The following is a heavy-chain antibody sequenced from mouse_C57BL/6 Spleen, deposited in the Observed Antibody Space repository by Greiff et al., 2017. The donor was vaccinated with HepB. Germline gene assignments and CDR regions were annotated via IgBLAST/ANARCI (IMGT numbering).Heavy chain of an antibody. J-gene: IGHJ2*01. CDR3: ARGSLAGDFDY. CDR2: IYPGDGDT. Sequence: QVQLQQSGPELVKPGASVKISCKASGYAFSSSWMTWVKQRPGKGLEWIGRIYPGDGDTNYNGKFKGKATLTADKSSSTAYMQLSSLTSEDSAVYFCARGSLAGDFDYWGQGTTLTASS. D-gene: IGHD1-1*01. CDR1: GYAFSSSW. V-gene: IGHV1-82*01.